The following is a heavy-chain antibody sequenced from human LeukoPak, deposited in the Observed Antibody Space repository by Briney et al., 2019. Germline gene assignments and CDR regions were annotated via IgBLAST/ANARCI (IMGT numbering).Heavy chain of an antibody. Sequence: KPGGSLRLSCTASGFTFGDYAKSWFRQAPGKGLEWVGFIGSKAYGGTTEYAASVKGRFTISRDDSKSIAYLQMDSLKTEDTAVYYCTRDPGEMATIISVDYWGQGTLVTVSS. CDR2: IGSKAYGGTT. CDR3: TRDPGEMATIISVDY. CDR1: GFTFGDYA. D-gene: IGHD5-24*01. J-gene: IGHJ4*02. V-gene: IGHV3-49*05.